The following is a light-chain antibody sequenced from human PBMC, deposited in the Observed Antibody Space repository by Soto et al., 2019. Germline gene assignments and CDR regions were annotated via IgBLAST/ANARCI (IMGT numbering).Light chain of an antibody. CDR2: SNN. CDR3: AAWDDSRNVLL. V-gene: IGLV1-44*01. J-gene: IGLJ2*01. Sequence: QSVLTQSPSASGTPGQRVTISCSGSGSNIGSNVVNWYQQLPGTAPKLLIYSNNQRPSGVPDRFSGSKSGPSASLAISGLQSEDEAVYYCAAWDDSRNVLLFGRGTKVTVL. CDR1: GSNIGSNV.